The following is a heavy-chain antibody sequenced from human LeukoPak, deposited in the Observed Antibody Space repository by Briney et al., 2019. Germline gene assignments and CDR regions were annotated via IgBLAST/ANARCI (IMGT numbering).Heavy chain of an antibody. CDR2: IKGDGSHT. Sequence: GGSLRLSCAASGFTFSSYWMHWVRQAPGKGLVWVSRIKGDGSHTIYADSVKGRFTISRDNAKNTLYLQMKSLRAEDTAVYYCVRDWDHFDFDSWGQGTLVTVSS. J-gene: IGHJ5*01. CDR3: VRDWDHFDFDS. D-gene: IGHD3-9*01. V-gene: IGHV3-74*01. CDR1: GFTFSSYW.